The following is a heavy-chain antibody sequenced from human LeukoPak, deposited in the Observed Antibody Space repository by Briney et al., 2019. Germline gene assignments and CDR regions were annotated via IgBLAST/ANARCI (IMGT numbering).Heavy chain of an antibody. CDR3: ARKTRITMIVVVITQGGAFDI. J-gene: IGHJ3*02. D-gene: IGHD3-22*01. V-gene: IGHV4-59*08. Sequence: SETLSLTCTVSGGSISSYYWSWIRQPPGKGLEWIGYIYYSGSTNYNPSLKSRVTISVDTSKNQFSLKLSSVTAADTAVYYCARKTRITMIVVVITQGGAFDIWGQGAMVTVSS. CDR1: GGSISSYY. CDR2: IYYSGST.